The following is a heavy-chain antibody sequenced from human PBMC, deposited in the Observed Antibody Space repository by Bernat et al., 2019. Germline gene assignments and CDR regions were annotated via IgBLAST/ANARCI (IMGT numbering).Heavy chain of an antibody. CDR3: AKRRLDRETRCFDL. J-gene: IGHJ2*01. V-gene: IGHV3-23*01. D-gene: IGHD1-1*01. Sequence: EVQLMESGGGLVQPGGSLRLSCVASGFSLRDYGMSWVRQAPGKGLEWVSALSSTGAVIYYADSVKGRFTISKDTSKNTLYLQMNSLRDEDTAVYYCAKRRLDRETRCFDLWGRGTLVSVFS. CDR2: LSSTGAVI. CDR1: GFSLRDYG.